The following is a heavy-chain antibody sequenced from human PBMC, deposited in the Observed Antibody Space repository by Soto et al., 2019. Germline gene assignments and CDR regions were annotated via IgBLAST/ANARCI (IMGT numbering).Heavy chain of an antibody. CDR2: ISTYNGNT. CDR3: ASLYSRGRSDY. V-gene: IGHV1-18*01. CDR1: GYTFTSSN. D-gene: IGHD3-22*01. Sequence: QVQLVQSGAEVTKPGASVKVSCKPSGYTFTSSNINWVRQAPGQGLEWMGWISTYNGNTSYAQKLQGRVTMTTDTSTNTVYVELRSLRSDDTAVYYCASLYSRGRSDYWGQGTLVTVSS. J-gene: IGHJ4*02.